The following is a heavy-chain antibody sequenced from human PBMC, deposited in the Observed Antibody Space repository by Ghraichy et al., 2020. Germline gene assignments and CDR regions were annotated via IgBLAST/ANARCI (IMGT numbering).Heavy chain of an antibody. V-gene: IGHV3-30*18. CDR3: AKERDSSGYYSFRGDYYGMDV. CDR2: TSYDGNNK. J-gene: IGHJ6*02. Sequence: GGSLRLSCAVSGFTFGRYGMHWVRQAPGKGLEWVAVTSYDGNNKNYADSVKGRFTISRDNSKNTLYLQMSSLRSEDTAVYYCAKERDSSGYYSFRGDYYGMDVWGQGTTVTVSS. CDR1: GFTFGRYG. D-gene: IGHD3-22*01.